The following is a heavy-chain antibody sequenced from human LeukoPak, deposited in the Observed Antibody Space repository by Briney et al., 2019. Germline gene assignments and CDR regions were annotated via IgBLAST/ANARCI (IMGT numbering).Heavy chain of an antibody. J-gene: IGHJ4*02. V-gene: IGHV1-69*04. CDR3: ALKSPPSSGWPLGY. CDR1: GGTFSSYA. D-gene: IGHD6-19*01. CDR2: IIPILGIA. Sequence: ASVKVSCKASGGTFSSYAISWVRQAPGQGLEWMGRIIPILGIANYAQKFQGRVTITADKSTSTAYMELSSLRSEDTAVYYCALKSPPSSGWPLGYWGQGTLVTVSS.